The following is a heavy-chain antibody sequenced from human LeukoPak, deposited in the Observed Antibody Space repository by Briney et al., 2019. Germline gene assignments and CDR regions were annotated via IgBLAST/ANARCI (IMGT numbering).Heavy chain of an antibody. Sequence: PGGSLRLSCAASGFTFSNAWMSWVRQAPGKGLEWVALISYDGSNKYYADSVKGRFTISRDNAKNTLYLQMNSLRAEDTAVYYCARYGSGSYRFDYWGQGTLVTVSS. CDR2: ISYDGSNK. CDR1: GFTFSNAW. D-gene: IGHD3-10*01. J-gene: IGHJ4*02. V-gene: IGHV3-30-3*01. CDR3: ARYGSGSYRFDY.